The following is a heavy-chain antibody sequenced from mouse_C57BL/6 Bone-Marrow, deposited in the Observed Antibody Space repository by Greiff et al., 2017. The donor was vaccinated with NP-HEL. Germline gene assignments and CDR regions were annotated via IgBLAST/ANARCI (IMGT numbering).Heavy chain of an antibody. V-gene: IGHV5-9-1*02. CDR1: GFTFSSYA. CDR2: ISSGGDYI. CDR3: TRAPHYYGSSFFDY. Sequence: EVKLMESGEGLVKPGGSLKLSCAASGFTFSSYAMSWVRQTPEKRLEWVAYISSGGDYIYYADTVKGRFTISRDNARNTLYLQMSSLKSEDTAMYYWTRAPHYYGSSFFDYWGQGTTLTVSS. J-gene: IGHJ2*01. D-gene: IGHD1-1*01.